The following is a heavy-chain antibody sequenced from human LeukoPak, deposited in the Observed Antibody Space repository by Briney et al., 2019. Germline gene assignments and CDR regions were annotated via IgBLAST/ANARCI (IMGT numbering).Heavy chain of an antibody. CDR1: GGSISSYY. J-gene: IGHJ4*02. V-gene: IGHV4-59*01. CDR3: ARVSQAGRGYSYGSLVYYFDY. CDR2: IYYCGST. Sequence: SETLYLTCTVSGGSISSYYWSWIRQPPGKGLEWIGYIYYCGSTNYNPSLKSRVTISVDTSKNQFSLKLSSVTAADTAVYYCARVSQAGRGYSYGSLVYYFDYWGQGTLVTVSS. D-gene: IGHD5-18*01.